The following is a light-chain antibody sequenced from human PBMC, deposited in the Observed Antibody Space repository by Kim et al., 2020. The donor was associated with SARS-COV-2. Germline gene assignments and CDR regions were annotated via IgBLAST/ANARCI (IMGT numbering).Light chain of an antibody. CDR2: SND. J-gene: IGLJ3*02. CDR1: SSNIGSNT. CDR3: AAWDDSLNAWL. V-gene: IGLV1-44*01. Sequence: ELTQPPSASGTPGQRVTVSCSGSSSNIGSNTVNWYQQLPGTAPKLLIYSNDRWPSGVPDRFSGSKSGTSASLAISGLQSEDEADYYCAAWDDSLNAWLFGRGTQLTVL.